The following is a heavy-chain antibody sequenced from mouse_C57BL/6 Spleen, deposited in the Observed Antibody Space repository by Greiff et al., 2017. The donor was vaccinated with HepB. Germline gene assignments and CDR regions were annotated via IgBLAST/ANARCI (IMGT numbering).Heavy chain of an antibody. CDR2: ISDGGSYT. D-gene: IGHD2-10*02. CDR3: ARDQGYGNYPFAY. CDR1: GFTFSSYA. Sequence: EVKVVESGGGLVKPGGSLKLSCAASGFTFSSYAMSWVRQTPEKRLEWVATISDGGSYTYYPDNVKGRFTISRDNAKNNLYLQMSHLKSEDTAMYYCARDQGYGNYPFAYWGQGTLVTVSA. V-gene: IGHV5-4*01. J-gene: IGHJ3*01.